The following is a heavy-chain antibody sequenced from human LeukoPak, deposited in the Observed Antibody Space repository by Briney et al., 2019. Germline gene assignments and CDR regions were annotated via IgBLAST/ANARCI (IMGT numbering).Heavy chain of an antibody. D-gene: IGHD1-26*01. CDR1: GGSISSYY. CDR3: ARANIVGATLDY. V-gene: IGHV4-59*01. Sequence: SETLSLTCTVSGGSISSYYWSWIRQPPGKGPEWIGYIYYSGSTNYNPSLKSRVTISVDTSKNQFSLKLSSVTAADTAVYYCARANIVGATLDYWGQGTLVTVSS. CDR2: IYYSGST. J-gene: IGHJ4*02.